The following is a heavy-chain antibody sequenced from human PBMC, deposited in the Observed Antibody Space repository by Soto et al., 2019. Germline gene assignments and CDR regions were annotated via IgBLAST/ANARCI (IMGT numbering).Heavy chain of an antibody. CDR2: ISESGHHT. V-gene: IGHV3-23*01. J-gene: IGHJ2*01. CDR1: GFTSSTYA. CDR3: TKSDGCGGGACYTGTYYYFDV. D-gene: IGHD2-21*02. Sequence: PGGSLRLSCAASGFTSSTYALNWVRQAPGKGLEWVSTISESGHHTFYADSLQGRFTISRDKSKNTLSLQMNSLRAEDTAVYYCTKSDGCGGGACYTGTYYYFDVWGRGALVTVSS.